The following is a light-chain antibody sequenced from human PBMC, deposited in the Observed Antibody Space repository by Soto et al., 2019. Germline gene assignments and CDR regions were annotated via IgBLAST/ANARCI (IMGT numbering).Light chain of an antibody. J-gene: IGLJ3*02. Sequence: QSVLAQPPSVSGAPGQRVTISCSNIGAAYDVHWYQQLPGTAPTLLIFGNSRRPSGVPDRFSGAKSGTSASLAITGLQAEDEADYYCQSYDRNLRGWVFGGGTKLTVL. CDR3: QSYDRNLRGWV. V-gene: IGLV1-40*01. CDR1: NIGAAYD. CDR2: GNS.